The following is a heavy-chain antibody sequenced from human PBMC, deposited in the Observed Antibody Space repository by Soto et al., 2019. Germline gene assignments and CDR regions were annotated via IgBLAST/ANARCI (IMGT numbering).Heavy chain of an antibody. CDR3: AHSRNLITEDAQVGNFDY. CDR1: GFSLNTDGEG. Sequence: QITLKESGPTQVKPTQTLTLTCSFSGFSLNTDGEGVGWVRQPPGEALEWLALIYWDDDERYSPSLTTRLTIAQDPSKTQVVLIMTNMDPVDTATYYCAHSRNLITEDAQVGNFDYWGQGTLVTVSS. D-gene: IGHD3-10*01. CDR2: IYWDDDE. J-gene: IGHJ4*02. V-gene: IGHV2-5*02.